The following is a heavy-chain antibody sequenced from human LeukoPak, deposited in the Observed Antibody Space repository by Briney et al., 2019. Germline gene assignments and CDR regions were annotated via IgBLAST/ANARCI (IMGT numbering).Heavy chain of an antibody. CDR3: ARGPVRYRSGGSCYDYFDY. V-gene: IGHV1-69*05. D-gene: IGHD2-15*01. CDR1: GGTFSSYA. J-gene: IGHJ4*02. Sequence: SVKVSCKASGGTFSSYAISWLRQAPGQGLEWMGGIIPIFGTANYAQKFQGRVTITTDESTSTAYMELSSLRSEDTAVYYCARGPVRYRSGGSCYDYFDYWGQGTLVTVSS. CDR2: IIPIFGTA.